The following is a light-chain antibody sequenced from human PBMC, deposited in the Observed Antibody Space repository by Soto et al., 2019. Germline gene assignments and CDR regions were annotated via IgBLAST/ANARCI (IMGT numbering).Light chain of an antibody. Sequence: QSVLTQPASVSGSPGQSITISCTGTSSDVGGYNYVSWYQQHPGKAPKLMIYDVSNRPSGVSNRFSGSKSGNTASLTISGLQAEDEADYYYSSYTSSSLYVFGTGTKVTV. CDR1: SSDVGGYNY. V-gene: IGLV2-14*01. CDR2: DVS. CDR3: SSYTSSSLYV. J-gene: IGLJ1*01.